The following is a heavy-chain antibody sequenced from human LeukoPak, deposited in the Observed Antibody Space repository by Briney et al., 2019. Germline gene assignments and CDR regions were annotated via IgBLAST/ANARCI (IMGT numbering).Heavy chain of an antibody. D-gene: IGHD3-10*01. CDR3: ARAVRGEMFDY. J-gene: IGHJ4*02. V-gene: IGHV4-59*02. CDR1: GASVTTYY. CDR2: ISYNQRP. Sequence: SETLSLTCSVSGASVTTYYWSWIRQTPGKGLEWIGDISYNQRPDYGPSLKSRVTLSLDTSTNQFSLKLSSVTAADTAVYYCARAVRGEMFDYWGQGTLVTVSS.